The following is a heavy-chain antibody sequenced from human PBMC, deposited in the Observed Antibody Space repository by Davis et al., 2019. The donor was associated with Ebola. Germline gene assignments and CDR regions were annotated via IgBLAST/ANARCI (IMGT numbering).Heavy chain of an antibody. CDR1: GGSFSGYY. CDR3: AAPREERKMEIARFDY. J-gene: IGHJ4*02. D-gene: IGHD1-1*01. V-gene: IGHV4-59*01. Sequence: PSETLSLTCAVYGGSFSGYYWSWIRQPPGKGLEWIGYIYYSGSTNYNPSLKSRVTISVDTSKNQFSLKLSSVTAADTAVYYCAAPREERKMEIARFDYWGQGTLVTVSS. CDR2: IYYSGST.